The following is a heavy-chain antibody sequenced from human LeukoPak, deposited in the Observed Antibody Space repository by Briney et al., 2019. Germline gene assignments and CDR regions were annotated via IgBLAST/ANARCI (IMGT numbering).Heavy chain of an antibody. CDR1: GGTFSSYA. J-gene: IGHJ4*02. Sequence: ASVKVSCKASGGTFSSYAISWVRQAPGQGLEWMGGIIPIFGTANYAQKFQGRVTITTDESTSTAYMELSSLRSEDTAVYYCAREGYCSGGSCYGPFDYWGQGTLVTVSS. CDR3: AREGYCSGGSCYGPFDY. V-gene: IGHV1-69*05. D-gene: IGHD2-15*01. CDR2: IIPIFGTA.